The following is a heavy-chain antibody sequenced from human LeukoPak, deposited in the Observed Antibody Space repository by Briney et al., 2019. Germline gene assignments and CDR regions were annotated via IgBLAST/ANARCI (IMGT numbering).Heavy chain of an antibody. CDR2: ISTSSSYI. CDR3: ARASSSWYYFDY. J-gene: IGHJ4*02. D-gene: IGHD6-13*01. CDR1: GFTFSSYG. Sequence: GGSLRLSCAASGFTFSSYGMHWVRQAPGKGLEWVSFISTSSSYIYYADSVKGRFTISRDNAKNSLYLQMNSLRAEDTAVYYCARASSSWYYFDYWGQGTLVTVSS. V-gene: IGHV3-21*01.